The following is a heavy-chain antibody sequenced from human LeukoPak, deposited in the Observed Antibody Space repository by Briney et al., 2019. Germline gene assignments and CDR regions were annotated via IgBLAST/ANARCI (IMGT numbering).Heavy chain of an antibody. CDR2: ISYDGSNK. D-gene: IGHD2-2*01. J-gene: IGHJ4*02. CDR1: GFTFSSYA. CDR3: ARDSVPGSVGDFDY. Sequence: GGSLRLSCAASGFTFSSYAMHWVRQAPGKGLEWVAVISYDGSNKYYADSVKGRFTISRDNSKNTLYLQVNSLRAEDTAVYYCARDSVPGSVGDFDYWGQGTLVTVSS. V-gene: IGHV3-30-3*01.